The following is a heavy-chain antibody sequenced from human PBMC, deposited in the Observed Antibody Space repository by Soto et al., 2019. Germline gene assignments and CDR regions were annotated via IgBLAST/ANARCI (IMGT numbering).Heavy chain of an antibody. V-gene: IGHV4-59*01. CDR3: ARGGVVTGTSDFDY. CDR2: IYCSGST. J-gene: IGHJ4*02. D-gene: IGHD1-20*01. CDR1: GGSISSYY. Sequence: SETLSLTCTVSGGSISSYYWSWIRQPPGKGLEWIGYIYCSGSTNYNPSLKSRVTISVDTSKNQFSLKLSSVTAADTAVYYCARGGVVTGTSDFDYWDQGTPVTVSS.